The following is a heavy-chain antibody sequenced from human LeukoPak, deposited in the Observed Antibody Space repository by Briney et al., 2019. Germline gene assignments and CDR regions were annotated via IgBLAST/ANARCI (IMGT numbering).Heavy chain of an antibody. CDR3: ARSPRYCSGDSCYSIDY. D-gene: IGHD2-15*01. CDR1: GYTFTGYY. CDR2: INPNSGGT. V-gene: IGHV1-2*02. Sequence: GASVKVSCKASGYTFTGYYMHWVRQAPGQGLEWMGWINPNSGGTNYAQKFQGRVTMTRDTSISTAYMELSRLRSDDTAVYYCARSPRYCSGDSCYSIDYWGQGTLVTVSS. J-gene: IGHJ4*02.